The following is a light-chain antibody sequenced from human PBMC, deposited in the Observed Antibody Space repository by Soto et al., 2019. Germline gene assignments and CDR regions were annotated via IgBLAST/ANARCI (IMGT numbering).Light chain of an antibody. CDR3: QVWDSSSDPVV. CDR1: NIGSKS. Sequence: SYELTQPPSVSVAPGQTARFTCGGNNIGSKSVHWYQQKPGQAPVLVVYDDRDRPSGITERFSGSNPGNTATLTISRVEAGDEADYYCQVWDSSSDPVVFGGGTQLTVL. J-gene: IGLJ2*01. CDR2: DDR. V-gene: IGLV3-21*02.